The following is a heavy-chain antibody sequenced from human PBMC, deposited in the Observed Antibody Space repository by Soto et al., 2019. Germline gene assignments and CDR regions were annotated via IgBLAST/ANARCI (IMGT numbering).Heavy chain of an antibody. CDR1: GGSMSPYY. V-gene: IGHV4-59*13. CDR2: IYYSGST. Sequence: PSETLSLTCTVSGGSMSPYYWSWIRQPPGKGLEWIANIYYSGSTNYNPSLKSRVTISVDTSKNQFSLRLSSVTAADTAIYYCAKLPQYDILTGYLNYFDYWGQGTLVTVSS. CDR3: AKLPQYDILTGYLNYFDY. D-gene: IGHD3-9*01. J-gene: IGHJ4*02.